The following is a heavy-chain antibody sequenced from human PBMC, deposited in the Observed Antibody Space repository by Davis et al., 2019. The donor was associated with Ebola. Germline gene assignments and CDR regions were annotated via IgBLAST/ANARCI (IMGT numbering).Heavy chain of an antibody. CDR3: ARISSIAAREWYYYYGMDV. CDR1: GGSFSGYY. CDR2: INHSGST. V-gene: IGHV4-34*01. J-gene: IGHJ6*02. Sequence: SETLSLTCAVYGGSFSGYYWSWIRQPPGKGLEWIGEINHSGSTNYNPSLKSRVTISVDMSKNQFSLKLSSVTAADTAVYYCARISSIAAREWYYYYGMDVWGQGTTVTVSS. D-gene: IGHD6-6*01.